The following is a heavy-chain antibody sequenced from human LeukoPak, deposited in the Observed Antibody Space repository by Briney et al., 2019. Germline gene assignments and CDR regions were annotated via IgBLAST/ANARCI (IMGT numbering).Heavy chain of an antibody. J-gene: IGHJ4*02. CDR1: GFTFSSYG. Sequence: GGSLRLSCVASGFTFSSYGMHWVRQAPGKGLEWVAVISYDGSNKYYADSVKGRFTISRDNSKNTLYLQMNSLRAEDTAVYYCAKAGDSSSWYRAYYFDYWGQGTLVTVSS. D-gene: IGHD6-13*01. V-gene: IGHV3-30*18. CDR2: ISYDGSNK. CDR3: AKAGDSSSWYRAYYFDY.